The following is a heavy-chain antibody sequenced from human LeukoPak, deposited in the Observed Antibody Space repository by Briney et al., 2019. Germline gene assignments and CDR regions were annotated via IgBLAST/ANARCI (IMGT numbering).Heavy chain of an antibody. CDR1: GGSISSGGYY. V-gene: IGHV4-30-4*01. J-gene: IGHJ5*02. CDR3: ARPYYYDSRIDP. Sequence: PSQTLSLTCTVSGGSISSGGYYWSWIRQPPGKGLEWIAYMYYSGSTYYNPSLKSRVTMSADTSKNQLSLKLSSVTAADTAVYYCARPYYYDSRIDPWGQGILVTVSS. D-gene: IGHD3-22*01. CDR2: MYYSGST.